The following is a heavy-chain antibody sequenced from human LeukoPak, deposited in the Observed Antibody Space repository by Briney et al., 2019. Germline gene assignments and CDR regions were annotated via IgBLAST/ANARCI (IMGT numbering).Heavy chain of an antibody. V-gene: IGHV3-23*01. J-gene: IGHJ3*02. CDR1: GFTFSSYG. D-gene: IGHD5-24*01. Sequence: GESLRLSCAASGFTFSSYGMSWVRQAPGKGLEWVSSISGSGGTTYYADSVKGRFTISRENSDITLYLQMNSLRADDTAVYSCAKDPPTVMANAFHIWGQGTMVTVS. CDR2: ISGSGGTT. CDR3: AKDPPTVMANAFHI.